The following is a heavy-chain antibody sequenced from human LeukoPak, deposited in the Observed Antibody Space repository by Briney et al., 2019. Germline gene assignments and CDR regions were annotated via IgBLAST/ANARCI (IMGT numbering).Heavy chain of an antibody. V-gene: IGHV3-21*01. CDR1: GSTFSSYS. J-gene: IGHJ3*02. D-gene: IGHD3-10*01. CDR3: AREGPALLWFGEQFDAFDI. CDR2: ISSSSSYI. Sequence: NPGGSLRLSCAASGSTFSSYSMNWVRQAPGKGLEWVSSISSSSSYIYYADSVKGRFTISRDNAKNSLYLQMNSLRAEDTAVYYCAREGPALLWFGEQFDAFDIWGQGTMVTVSS.